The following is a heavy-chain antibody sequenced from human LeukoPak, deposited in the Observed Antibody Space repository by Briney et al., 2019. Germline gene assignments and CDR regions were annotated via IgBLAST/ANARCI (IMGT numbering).Heavy chain of an antibody. D-gene: IGHD3-22*01. CDR1: GFTFSSYS. CDR2: ISSSGSYI. Sequence: KTGGSLRLSCAASGFTFSSYSMNWVRQAPGKGLEWVSSISSSGSYIYYADSVKGRFTISRDNAKNSLYLQMNSLRAEDTAVYYCARDLRYYDSSGPDSDAFDIWGQGTMVTVSS. CDR3: ARDLRYYDSSGPDSDAFDI. J-gene: IGHJ3*02. V-gene: IGHV3-21*01.